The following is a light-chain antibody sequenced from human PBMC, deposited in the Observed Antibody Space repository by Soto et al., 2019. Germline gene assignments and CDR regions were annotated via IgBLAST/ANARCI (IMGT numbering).Light chain of an antibody. J-gene: IGLJ1*01. CDR3: CSYAGNYTYV. V-gene: IGLV2-11*01. CDR1: SIDVGGYNY. Sequence: QSGLTQPRSVSGSPGRSVTISCTGNSIDVGGYNYVCWYQQYPGKAPNLMIHDVTKRPSGVPDRFSGSKSGNTASLTISGLQAEDEADYYCCSYAGNYTYVFGTGTKVTVL. CDR2: DVT.